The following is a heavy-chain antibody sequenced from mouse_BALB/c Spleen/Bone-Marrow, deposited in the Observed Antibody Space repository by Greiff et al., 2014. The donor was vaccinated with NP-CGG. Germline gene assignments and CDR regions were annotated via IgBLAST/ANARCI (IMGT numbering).Heavy chain of an antibody. Sequence: QVQLQQPGAGLVKPGASVKLSCKASGYTFTEYYIYWVKQRPGQGLEWIGGVYPGNGSIKYNEKFKNEDALTADKSSSTVYMELSRMTSKDSAVYFCARHESYGNYLYFDVWGAGTTVTVSS. V-gene: IGHV1-62-2*01. CDR1: GYTFTEYY. J-gene: IGHJ1*01. CDR2: VYPGNGSI. CDR3: ARHESYGNYLYFDV. D-gene: IGHD2-10*02.